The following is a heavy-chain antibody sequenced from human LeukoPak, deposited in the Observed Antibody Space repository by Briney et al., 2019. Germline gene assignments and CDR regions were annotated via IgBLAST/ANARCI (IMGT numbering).Heavy chain of an antibody. CDR3: ARGEALRQNYGMDV. CDR2: IYFSGST. CDR1: GVSINGYY. Sequence: SETLSLTCTGSGVSINGYYWNWIRQPPGKGLEWIGYIYFSGSTNYNPSLQSRVTISVDTSKNQFSLKLNSVTAADTAVYFCARGEALRQNYGMDVWGQGTTVTVSS. V-gene: IGHV4-59*01. J-gene: IGHJ6*02.